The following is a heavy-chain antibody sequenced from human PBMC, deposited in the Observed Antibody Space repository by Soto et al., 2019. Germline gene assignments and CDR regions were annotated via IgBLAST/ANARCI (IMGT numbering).Heavy chain of an antibody. J-gene: IGHJ4*02. V-gene: IGHV1-2*02. D-gene: IGHD2-15*01. CDR3: AINPVVVVAAFDY. CDR2: INPNSGGT. CDR1: GYTXTGYY. Sequence: SXKVSFKASGYTXTGYYMDWVRQAPGQGLEWMGWINPNSGGTNYAQKFQGRVTMTRETSISTAYMELSRLRSDDTAVYYCAINPVVVVAAFDYWGQGNLVTVSS.